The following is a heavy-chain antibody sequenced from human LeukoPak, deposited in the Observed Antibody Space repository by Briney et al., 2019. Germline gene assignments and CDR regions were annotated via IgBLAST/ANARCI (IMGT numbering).Heavy chain of an antibody. V-gene: IGHV3-7*01. CDR3: ARIGYSSSCLDY. Sequence: GGSLRLSCAASGFIFSNYWMSWVRQAPGKGLEWVANIKQDGSEKYYVDSVRGRFTISRDNAKNSVYLQMNSLRAEDTAVYYCARIGYSSSCLDYWGQGTLVTVSS. D-gene: IGHD2-2*01. CDR1: GFIFSNYW. J-gene: IGHJ4*02. CDR2: IKQDGSEK.